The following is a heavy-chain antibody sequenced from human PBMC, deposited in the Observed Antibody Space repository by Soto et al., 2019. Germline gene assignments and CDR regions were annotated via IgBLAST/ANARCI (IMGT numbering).Heavy chain of an antibody. CDR1: GGSFSGYY. Sequence: KPSETLSLTCAVYGGSFSGYYWSWIRQPPGKGLEWIGEINHSGSTNYNPSLKSRVTISVDTSKNQFSLKLSSVTAADTAVYYCAREQAGYFSGIDYWGQGTLVTVSS. D-gene: IGHD2-15*01. V-gene: IGHV4-34*01. CDR3: AREQAGYFSGIDY. J-gene: IGHJ4*02. CDR2: INHSGST.